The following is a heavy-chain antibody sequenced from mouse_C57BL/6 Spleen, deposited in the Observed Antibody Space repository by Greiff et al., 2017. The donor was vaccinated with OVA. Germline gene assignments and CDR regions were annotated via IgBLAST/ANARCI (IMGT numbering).Heavy chain of an antibody. V-gene: IGHV1-55*01. CDR1: GYTFTSYW. Sequence: QVQLQQPGAELVKPGASVKMSCKASGYTFTSYWITWVKQRPGQGLEWIGDIYPGSGSTNYNEKFKSKATLTVDTSSSTAYMQLSSLTSEDSAVYYCARRSGLRRGDYYAMDYWGQGTSVTVSS. CDR2: IYPGSGST. D-gene: IGHD2-4*01. CDR3: ARRSGLRRGDYYAMDY. J-gene: IGHJ4*01.